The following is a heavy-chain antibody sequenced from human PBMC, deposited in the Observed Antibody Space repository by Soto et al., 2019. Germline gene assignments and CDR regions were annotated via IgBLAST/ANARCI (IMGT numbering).Heavy chain of an antibody. CDR2: LYSSGST. Sequence: SELLSDTCSVADGSISSSTYYWGWIRQPPGKGLEWIGSLYSSGSTYYNPSLKSRVAISVDTSKNQLSLNLTSVTAADTAVYYCARQTIAARPGPYWGQGTLVTVSS. CDR3: ARQTIAARPGPY. V-gene: IGHV4-39*01. D-gene: IGHD6-6*01. CDR1: DGSISSSTYY. J-gene: IGHJ4*02.